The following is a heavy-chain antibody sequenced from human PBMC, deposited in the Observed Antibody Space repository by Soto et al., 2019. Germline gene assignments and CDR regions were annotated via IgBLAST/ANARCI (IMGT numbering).Heavy chain of an antibody. CDR2: INSSNGNA. Sequence: QVQLVQSGGEGKKPGASVKVSCEASAYTFTRYGVNWVRQAPGQGLEWMGWINSSNGNAEYAQNLQGRVTMTIDTYTSTAYMELRSLRSDDTAVYYCARGGPTSADHYYGMDVWGQGTTVTVSS. CDR1: AYTFTRYG. V-gene: IGHV1-18*01. J-gene: IGHJ6*02. D-gene: IGHD3-10*01. CDR3: ARGGPTSADHYYGMDV.